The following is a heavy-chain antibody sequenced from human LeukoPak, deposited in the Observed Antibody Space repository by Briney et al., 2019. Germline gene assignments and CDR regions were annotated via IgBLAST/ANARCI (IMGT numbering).Heavy chain of an antibody. CDR2: IDSSGDVI. Sequence: GGSLRLSCAASGFTFSDYYMTWIRQAPGEGLEWLLYIDSSGDVIYYADSVKGRFTISRDNGKNSLYLQMNSLRVEDTAVYYCAKGTHSSSWHWFDPWGQGTLVTVSS. V-gene: IGHV3-11*01. CDR1: GFTFSDYY. D-gene: IGHD6-13*01. J-gene: IGHJ5*02. CDR3: AKGTHSSSWHWFDP.